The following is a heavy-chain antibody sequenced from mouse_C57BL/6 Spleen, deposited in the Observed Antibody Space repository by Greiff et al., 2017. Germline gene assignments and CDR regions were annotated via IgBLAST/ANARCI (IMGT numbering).Heavy chain of an antibody. Sequence: QVQLQQSGAELARPGASVKMSCKASGYTFTSYTMHWVKQRPGQGLEWIGYINPSSGYTKYNQKFKDKATLTVDKSSSTAYMQLSSLTSEDSAVYSCARFPTLDCYYDAMGYWGQGPSVTVSS. CDR3: ARFPTLDCYYDAMGY. D-gene: IGHD2-3*01. V-gene: IGHV1-4*01. CDR2: INPSSGYT. CDR1: GYTFTSYT. J-gene: IGHJ4*01.